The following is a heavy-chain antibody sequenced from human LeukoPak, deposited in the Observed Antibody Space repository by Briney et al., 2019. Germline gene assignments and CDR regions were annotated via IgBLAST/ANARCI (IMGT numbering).Heavy chain of an antibody. V-gene: IGHV3-30-3*01. CDR3: ARDSYDSSGYYYVEVGQALDY. CDR1: GFTFSSYA. D-gene: IGHD3-22*01. J-gene: IGHJ4*02. CDR2: ISYDGSNK. Sequence: PGGSLRLSCAASGFTFSSYAMHWVRQAPCKGLEWVAVISYDGSNKYYADSVKGRFTISRDNSKNTLYLQMNSLRAEDTAVYYCARDSYDSSGYYYVEVGQALDYWGQGTLVTVSS.